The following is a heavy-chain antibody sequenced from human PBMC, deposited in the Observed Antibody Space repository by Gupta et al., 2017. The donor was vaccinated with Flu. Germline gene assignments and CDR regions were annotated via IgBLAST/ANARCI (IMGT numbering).Heavy chain of an antibody. CDR3: AAMGCHRLDL. D-gene: IGHD3-16*01. CDR2: LNPLGSAT. Sequence: DWLAWVRQDLGKGLEWVANLNPLGSATYYADSVRGRFTISRDNAKRSVFLQMDSLRDDDTAVYYCAAMGCHRLDLWGHGTLVTVAS. V-gene: IGHV3-7*01. J-gene: IGHJ5*02. CDR1: DW.